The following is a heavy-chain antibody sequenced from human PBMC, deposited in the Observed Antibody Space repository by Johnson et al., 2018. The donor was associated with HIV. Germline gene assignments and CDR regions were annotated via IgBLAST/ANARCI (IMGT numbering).Heavy chain of an antibody. CDR1: GFTFSSYG. J-gene: IGHJ3*02. CDR3: AKVRRGSSWYIAFDI. Sequence: QVQLVESGGGVVQPGRSLRLSCAASGFTFSSYGMHWVRQAPGKGLEWVAVIWYDGSNQYYADSVKGRFTISRDNSKNTLYLQMNSLRAEDTAVYYCAKVRRGSSWYIAFDIWGQGTMVTVSS. V-gene: IGHV3-33*06. CDR2: IWYDGSNQ. D-gene: IGHD6-13*01.